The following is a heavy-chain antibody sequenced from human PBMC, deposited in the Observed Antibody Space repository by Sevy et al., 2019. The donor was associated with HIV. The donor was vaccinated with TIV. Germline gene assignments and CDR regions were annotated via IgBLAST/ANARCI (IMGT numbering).Heavy chain of an antibody. D-gene: IGHD3-10*01. J-gene: IGHJ5*02. Sequence: ASVKVSCKASGYTFTSNAMNWVRQAPGQGLEWMGWINTNTGNPTYAQGFTGRFVFSLDTSVSTAYLQISSLKAEDTAVYYCAVRSALGGAWFGGRMGWFDPWGQGTLVTVSS. CDR2: INTNTGNP. CDR1: GYTFTSNA. V-gene: IGHV7-4-1*02. CDR3: AVRSALGGAWFGGRMGWFDP.